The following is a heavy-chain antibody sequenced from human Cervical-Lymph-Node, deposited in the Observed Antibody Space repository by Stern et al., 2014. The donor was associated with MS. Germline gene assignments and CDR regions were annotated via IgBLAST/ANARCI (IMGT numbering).Heavy chain of an antibody. CDR2: MSFVGGNK. Sequence: VQLVESGGGVVQPGRSLTLSCAASGISVSNAGMHWVRQAPGKGLEWVAVMSFVGGNKKYGDSVKGRFSISRDMANNTLFLQMNSLRPEDTAVYYCIGVGDATHVWGQGTTVIVSS. V-gene: IGHV3-30*03. CDR1: GISVSNAG. CDR3: IGVGDATHV. D-gene: IGHD3-10*01. J-gene: IGHJ6*02.